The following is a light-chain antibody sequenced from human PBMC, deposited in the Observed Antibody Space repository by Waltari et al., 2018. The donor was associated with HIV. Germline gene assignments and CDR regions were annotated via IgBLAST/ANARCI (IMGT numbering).Light chain of an antibody. J-gene: IGLJ2*01. Sequence: QSVLTQPPSVSGAPGQRVTLSCPGTSSNLGTPEVHWYQQFPGTAPRLLIYNSNNRPSGVPDRFSASKSGTSASLAITGLQADDEAYYYCQSSDSTLSGSVFGGGTKLTVL. CDR3: QSSDSTLSGSV. V-gene: IGLV1-40*01. CDR1: SSNLGTPE. CDR2: NSN.